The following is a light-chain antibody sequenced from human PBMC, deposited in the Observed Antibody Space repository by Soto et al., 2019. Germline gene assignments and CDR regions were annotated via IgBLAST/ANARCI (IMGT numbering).Light chain of an antibody. V-gene: IGKV3-15*01. CDR2: GAS. Sequence: EIVMTQSPATLSVSPGERATLSCRASQSVSGNLAWYQQKPGQAPRLLIYGASTRATGITARFSGSGSGTECTLTISSLQSEDFAVYFCQQYNIWPLTFGGGTKVEIK. CDR3: QQYNIWPLT. J-gene: IGKJ4*01. CDR1: QSVSGN.